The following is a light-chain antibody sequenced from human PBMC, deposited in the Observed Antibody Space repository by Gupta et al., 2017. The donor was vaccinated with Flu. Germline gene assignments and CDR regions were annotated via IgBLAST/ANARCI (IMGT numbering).Light chain of an antibody. CDR3: SAWDNGLSTRV. CDR1: SNDVGNQG. V-gene: IGLV10-54*04. J-gene: IGLJ2*01. Sequence: QAGLPQPPSVSKALRQTATLTCAGDSNDVGNQGAAWLQQHQGHPPKLLSYRNNSRPSGISERFSASRSGNTASLTITGLQPEDEADYFCSAWDNGLSTRVFGGGTKLTVL. CDR2: RNN.